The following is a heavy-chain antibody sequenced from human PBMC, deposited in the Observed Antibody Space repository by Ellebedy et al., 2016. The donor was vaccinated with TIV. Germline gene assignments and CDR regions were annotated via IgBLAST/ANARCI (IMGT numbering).Heavy chain of an antibody. CDR2: IDSRDSYT. CDR3: ARLPLAEGQWLVLLDY. D-gene: IGHD6-19*01. J-gene: IGHJ4*02. V-gene: IGHV5-10-1*01. CDR1: GYSFTSSW. Sequence: KVSCKGSGYSFTSSWISWVRQMPGKDREWMGRIDSRDSYTKYSPSFQGHVTISADKSISTAYLQWSSLKASDTAMYYCARLPLAEGQWLVLLDYWGQGTLVTVSS.